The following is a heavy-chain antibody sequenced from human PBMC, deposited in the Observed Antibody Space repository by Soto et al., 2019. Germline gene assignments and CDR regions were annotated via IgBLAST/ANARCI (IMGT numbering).Heavy chain of an antibody. Sequence: PSETLSLTCTVSGGSISSSSYYWGWTRQPPGKGLEWIGSIYYSGSTYYNPSLKSRVTISVDTSKNQFSLKLSSVTAADTAVYYCVYGDPKYYFDYWGQGTLVTVSS. D-gene: IGHD4-17*01. CDR2: IYYSGST. V-gene: IGHV4-39*01. CDR3: VYGDPKYYFDY. J-gene: IGHJ4*02. CDR1: GGSISSSSYY.